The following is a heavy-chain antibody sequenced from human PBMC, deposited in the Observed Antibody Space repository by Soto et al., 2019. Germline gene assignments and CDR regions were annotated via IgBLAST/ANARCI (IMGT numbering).Heavy chain of an antibody. CDR3: ARGGSSTSSPLVDYYYYGMDV. V-gene: IGHV3-21*01. Sequence: GGSLRLSCAASGFTFSSYSMNWVRQAPGKGLEWVSSISSSSSYIYYADSVKGRFTISRDNAKNSLYLQMNSLRAEDTAVYYCARGGSSTSSPLVDYYYYGMDVWGQGTTVTVSS. CDR1: GFTFSSYS. D-gene: IGHD2-2*01. J-gene: IGHJ6*02. CDR2: ISSSSSYI.